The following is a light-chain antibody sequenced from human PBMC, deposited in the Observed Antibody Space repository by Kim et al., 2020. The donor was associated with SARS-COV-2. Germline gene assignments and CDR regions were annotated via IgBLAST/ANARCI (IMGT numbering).Light chain of an antibody. CDR3: HQYFRTPYS. CDR2: WAS. V-gene: IGKV4-1*01. J-gene: IGKJ2*03. Sequence: IVMTQSPESLAVSLGERATISCKSNETIFYYSNNMDYLAWYQQKPGQPPKLPIYWASTRQSGVPDRFSGGGSRTDFTLTITSLQPEDVAVYYCHQYFRTPYSFGQGTKLEI. CDR1: ETIFYYSNNMDY.